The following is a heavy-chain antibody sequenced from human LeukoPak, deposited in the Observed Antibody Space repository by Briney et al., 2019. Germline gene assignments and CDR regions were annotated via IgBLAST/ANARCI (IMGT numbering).Heavy chain of an antibody. J-gene: IGHJ4*02. CDR2: IYSGGST. V-gene: IGHV3-66*01. D-gene: IGHD4-17*01. Sequence: PGGSLRLSCAASGFTVSSNYMSWVRQAPGKGLEWVSVIYSGGSTYYAVAVKGRFTISRDNSKNTLYLQMNSLRAEDTAVYYRARGGYYGDYVGYWGQGTLVTVSS. CDR1: GFTVSSNY. CDR3: ARGGYYGDYVGY.